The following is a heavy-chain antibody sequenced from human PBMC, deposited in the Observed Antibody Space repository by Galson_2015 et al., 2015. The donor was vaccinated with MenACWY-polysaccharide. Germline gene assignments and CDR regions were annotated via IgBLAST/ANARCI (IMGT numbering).Heavy chain of an antibody. CDR3: AREPHPSLGYCSSTSCANGDYYYGMDV. CDR1: GYTFTGYY. Sequence: SVKVSCKASGYTFTGYYMHWVRQAPGQGLEWMGWINPNSGGTNYAQKFQGRVTMTRDTSISTAYMELSRLRSDDTAVYYCAREPHPSLGYCSSTSCANGDYYYGMDVWGQGTTVTVSS. D-gene: IGHD2-2*01. CDR2: INPNSGGT. V-gene: IGHV1-2*02. J-gene: IGHJ6*02.